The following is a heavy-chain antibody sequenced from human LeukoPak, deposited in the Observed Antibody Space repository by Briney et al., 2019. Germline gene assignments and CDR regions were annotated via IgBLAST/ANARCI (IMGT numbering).Heavy chain of an antibody. V-gene: IGHV4-59*08. J-gene: IGHJ4*02. CDR3: ARHPFATPFDY. D-gene: IGHD2-15*01. CDR2: VYYSGDT. CDR1: GDSVSGVY. Sequence: KSSETLSLTCTVSGDSVSGVYWSWIRQPPGKGLEWIGYVYYSGDTNYNPSLKSRVTMSLDTSKNQVSLRLSSVTAADTAVYHCARHPFATPFDYWGRGTLLTVSS.